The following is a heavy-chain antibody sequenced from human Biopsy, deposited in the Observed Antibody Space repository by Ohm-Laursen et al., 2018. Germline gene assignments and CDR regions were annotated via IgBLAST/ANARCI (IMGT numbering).Heavy chain of an antibody. J-gene: IGHJ6*02. CDR1: GESFNGYY. Sequence: SETLSLTCAVYGESFNGYYWSWIRQTPGKGLERIGEINHSVRTNYNPSLKSQVTISVDTSKNQFSLKVRSVTAADTAVYYCVRGVDYYDPYHYYALDVWGQGTTVTVSS. D-gene: IGHD3-22*01. CDR3: VRGVDYYDPYHYYALDV. V-gene: IGHV4-34*01. CDR2: INHSVRT.